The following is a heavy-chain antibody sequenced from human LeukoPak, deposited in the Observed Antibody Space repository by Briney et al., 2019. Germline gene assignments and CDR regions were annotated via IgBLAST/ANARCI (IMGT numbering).Heavy chain of an antibody. CDR3: ARGGGYSSSWYATLDAFDI. D-gene: IGHD6-13*01. CDR1: GYTFTGYY. CDR2: INPNSGGT. J-gene: IGHJ3*02. V-gene: IGHV1-2*02. Sequence: ASVKVSCKASGYTFTGYYMHWVRQAPGQGLEWMGWINPNSGGTNYAQKFQGRVTMTRDTSISKADMELSRLRSEDTAVYYCARGGGYSSSWYATLDAFDIWGQGTVVTVSS.